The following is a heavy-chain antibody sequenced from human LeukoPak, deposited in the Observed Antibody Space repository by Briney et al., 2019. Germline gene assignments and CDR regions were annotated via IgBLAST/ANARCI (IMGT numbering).Heavy chain of an antibody. CDR2: ISGRTADT. Sequence: GGSLRLSCAASGFTFSSSAMSWVRQAPGKGLEWVSAISGRTADTYYADSVKGRFTISRDNSKNTLYLQMNSLGAADTAIYYCAKEIAAIGLPAVDYWGQGTLVTVSS. CDR3: AKEIAAIGLPAVDY. J-gene: IGHJ4*02. CDR1: GFTFSSSA. D-gene: IGHD6-13*01. V-gene: IGHV3-23*01.